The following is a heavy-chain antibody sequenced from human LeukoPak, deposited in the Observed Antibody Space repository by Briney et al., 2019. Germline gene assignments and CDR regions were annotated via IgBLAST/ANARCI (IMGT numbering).Heavy chain of an antibody. CDR1: GFTFSSYW. CDR2: INSDGSST. CDR3: ARDHSSGAADAFDI. D-gene: IGHD6-19*01. J-gene: IGHJ3*02. V-gene: IGHV3-74*01. Sequence: GGSLRLSCAASGFTFSSYWMHWVRQAPGKGLVWVSRINSDGSSTSHADSVKGRFTISRDNAKNTLYLQMNSLRAEDTAVYYRARDHSSGAADAFDIWGQGTMVTVSS.